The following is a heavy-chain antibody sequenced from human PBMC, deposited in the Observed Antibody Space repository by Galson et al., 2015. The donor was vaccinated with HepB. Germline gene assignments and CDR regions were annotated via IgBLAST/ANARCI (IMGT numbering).Heavy chain of an antibody. Sequence: CAISGDSVSSNSAAWYWIRQSPSRGLEWLGRTYYRAKWYNDYAVSVRGRITINPDTSKNQSSLHLNFVTPEDTAVYYCARVAGTIYYYGMDVWGQGTTVTASS. CDR1: GDSVSSNSAA. CDR2: TYYRAKWYN. J-gene: IGHJ6*02. D-gene: IGHD2-15*01. CDR3: ARVAGTIYYYGMDV. V-gene: IGHV6-1*01.